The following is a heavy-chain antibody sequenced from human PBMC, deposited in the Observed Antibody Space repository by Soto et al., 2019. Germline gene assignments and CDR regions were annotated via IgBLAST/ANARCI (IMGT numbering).Heavy chain of an antibody. Sequence: GASVKVSCKVSGYTLTELSMHWVRQAPGKGLEWMGGFDPEDGETIYAQKFQGRVTMTEDTSTETAYMELSSLRSEDTAVYYCATHPRYYYDSSGYPQSWGQGTMVTLSS. CDR2: FDPEDGET. D-gene: IGHD3-22*01. J-gene: IGHJ3*01. V-gene: IGHV1-24*01. CDR1: GYTLTELS. CDR3: ATHPRYYYDSSGYPQS.